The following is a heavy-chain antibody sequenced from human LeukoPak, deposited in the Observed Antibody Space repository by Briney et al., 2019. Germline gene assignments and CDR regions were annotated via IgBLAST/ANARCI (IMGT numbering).Heavy chain of an antibody. J-gene: IGHJ4*02. D-gene: IGHD6-13*01. CDR3: ATAPRYSSSRPPFDY. CDR2: IIPILGIA. Sequence: SVKVSCKASGGTFSSYAISWVRQAPGQGLEWMGRIIPILGIANYAQKFQGRVTMTRDTSINTGYMELSRLRSDDTAVYYCATAPRYSSSRPPFDYWGQGTLVTVSS. V-gene: IGHV1-69*04. CDR1: GGTFSSYA.